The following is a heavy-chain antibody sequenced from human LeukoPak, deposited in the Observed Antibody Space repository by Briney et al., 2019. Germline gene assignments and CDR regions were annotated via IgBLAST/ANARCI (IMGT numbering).Heavy chain of an antibody. V-gene: IGHV4-39*01. CDR2: IYYSGST. CDR1: GGSISSSSYY. J-gene: IGHJ5*02. CDR3: ARHDLTNIVVVPAAVNCFDP. D-gene: IGHD2-2*01. Sequence: KPSETLSLTCTVSGGSISSSSYYWGWIRQPPGKGLEWIGSIYYSGSTYYNPSLKSRVTISVDTSKNQFSLKLSSVTAADTAVYYCARHDLTNIVVVPAAVNCFDPWGRGTLVTVSS.